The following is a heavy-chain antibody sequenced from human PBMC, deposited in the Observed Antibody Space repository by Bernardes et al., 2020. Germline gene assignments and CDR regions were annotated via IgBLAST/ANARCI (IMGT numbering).Heavy chain of an antibody. V-gene: IGHV1-69*06. CDR2: IIPIFGTA. Sequence: SVKVSCKASGGTFSSYAFNWVRQAPGQGLEWMGGIIPIFGTATYAQKFQGRVTITADISTSTAYMELSSLRSEDTAVYYCARAPPRDAIDYWGQGTLVTVSS. D-gene: IGHD2-21*02. J-gene: IGHJ4*02. CDR1: GGTFSSYA. CDR3: ARAPPRDAIDY.